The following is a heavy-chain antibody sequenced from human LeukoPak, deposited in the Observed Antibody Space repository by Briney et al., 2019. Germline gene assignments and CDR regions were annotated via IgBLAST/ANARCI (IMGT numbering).Heavy chain of an antibody. D-gene: IGHD5-12*01. CDR1: GHSLTEVS. CDR3: ATELAWGYERYYYGMDV. Sequence: ASVKVSCMVSGHSLTEVSIHWVRQAPGKGLEWMGGFDPEDGETIYAQKFQGRVTMTGDTSTDTAYMELSSLRSEDTAVYYCATELAWGYERYYYGMDVWGQGTTVTVSS. V-gene: IGHV1-24*01. J-gene: IGHJ6*02. CDR2: FDPEDGET.